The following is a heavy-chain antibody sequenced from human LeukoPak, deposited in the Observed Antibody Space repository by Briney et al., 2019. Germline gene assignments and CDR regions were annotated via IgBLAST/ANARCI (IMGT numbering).Heavy chain of an antibody. CDR3: AKGRCSSTSCPLDY. V-gene: IGHV3-9*01. CDR1: GFTFDDYA. CDR2: ISWNSGSI. J-gene: IGHJ4*02. D-gene: IGHD2-2*01. Sequence: PGRSLRLSCAASGFTFDDYAMHWVRQAPGKGLEWASGISWNSGSIGYADSVKGRFTISRDNAKNSLYLQMNSLRAEDTALYYCAKGRCSSTSCPLDYWGQGTLVTVSS.